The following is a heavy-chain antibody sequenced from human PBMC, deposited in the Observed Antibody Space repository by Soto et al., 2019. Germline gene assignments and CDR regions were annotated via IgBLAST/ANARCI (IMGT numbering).Heavy chain of an antibody. Sequence: SESLSLTCTVSGGSISSGGDYWSWIRQHPGKGLEWIGYIYYSGSTYYNPSLKSRVTISVDTSKNQFSLKLSSVTAADTAVYYCAREVEYSSSSGIDYWGQGTLVTVSS. V-gene: IGHV4-31*03. D-gene: IGHD6-6*01. CDR1: GGSISSGGDY. CDR2: IYYSGST. CDR3: AREVEYSSSSGIDY. J-gene: IGHJ4*02.